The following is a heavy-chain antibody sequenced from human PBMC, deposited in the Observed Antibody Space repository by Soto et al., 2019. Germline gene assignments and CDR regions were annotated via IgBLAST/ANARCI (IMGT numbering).Heavy chain of an antibody. D-gene: IGHD3-10*01. Sequence: EVQLVESGGGLGQPGGSLRLSCVASGFTFSRHDMHWVRQVPGKGLEWVSGTGTTGDTYYPGSVKGRFIISIEDAKNSLYLQMNTLRAGDTAVYYFARDQVLGDGSWVFELWGRGTLVTVSS. J-gene: IGHJ2*01. CDR3: ARDQVLGDGSWVFEL. CDR1: GFTFSRHD. CDR2: TGTTGDT. V-gene: IGHV3-13*01.